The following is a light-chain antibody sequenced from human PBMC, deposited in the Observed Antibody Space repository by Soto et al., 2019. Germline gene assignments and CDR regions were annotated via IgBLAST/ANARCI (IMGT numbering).Light chain of an antibody. CDR3: QQYYTAPFT. CDR1: RSISDW. J-gene: IGKJ4*01. CDR2: DAS. Sequence: DIQMTQSPSSLSPSVGDRVTITCRASRSISDWLAWYQQKPGKAPELLIFDASNLKSGVSSRFSGSGSGADFTLTISSLQAEDVAVYYCQQYYTAPFTFGGGTKVDIK. V-gene: IGKV1-5*01.